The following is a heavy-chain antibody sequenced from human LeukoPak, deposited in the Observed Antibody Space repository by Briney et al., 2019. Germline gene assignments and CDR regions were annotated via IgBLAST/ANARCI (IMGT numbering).Heavy chain of an antibody. CDR3: ATTPIAAAGTLYRYFDY. J-gene: IGHJ4*02. D-gene: IGHD6-13*01. V-gene: IGHV1-69*04. CDR1: GGTFSSYA. CDR2: IIPILGIA. Sequence: EASVKVSCKASGGTFSSYAISWVRQAPGQGLEWMGRIIPILGIANYAQKFQGRVTITADKSTSTAYMELSSLRSEDTAVYYCATTPIAAAGTLYRYFDYWGQGTLVTVSS.